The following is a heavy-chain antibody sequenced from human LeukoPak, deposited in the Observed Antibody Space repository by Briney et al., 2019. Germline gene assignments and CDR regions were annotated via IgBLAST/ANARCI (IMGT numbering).Heavy chain of an antibody. V-gene: IGHV4-34*01. J-gene: IGHJ4*02. Sequence: PSETLSLTCAVYGGSFSGYYWSWIRQPPGKGLEWIGEINHSGSTNYNPSPKSRVTISVDTSKNQFSLKLSSVTAADTAVYYCARYSGTGYGMYYFDYWGQGTLVTVSS. CDR2: INHSGST. CDR3: ARYSGTGYGMYYFDY. CDR1: GGSFSGYY. D-gene: IGHD1-1*01.